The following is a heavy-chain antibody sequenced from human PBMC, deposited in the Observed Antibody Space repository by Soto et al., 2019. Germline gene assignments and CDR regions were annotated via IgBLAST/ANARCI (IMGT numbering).Heavy chain of an antibody. CDR2: ISYDGSNK. CDR3: AKDPYYDFWSGGYFAY. Sequence: QVQLVESGGGVVQPGRSLRLSCAASGFTFSSYGMHWVRQAPGKGLEWVAVISYDGSNKYYADSVKGRFTISRDNSKNTLYLQMNRLRAEDTAVYYCAKDPYYDFWSGGYFAYWGQGTLVTVSS. J-gene: IGHJ4*02. V-gene: IGHV3-30*18. CDR1: GFTFSSYG. D-gene: IGHD3-3*01.